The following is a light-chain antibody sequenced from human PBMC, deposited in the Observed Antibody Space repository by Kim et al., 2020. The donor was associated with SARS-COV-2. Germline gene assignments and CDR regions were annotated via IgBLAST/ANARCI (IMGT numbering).Light chain of an antibody. Sequence: EVVMTQSPGTLSGSPGERVTLSCRASQDLGTNLAWYQQRPGQIPRLLIYSASTRATAIPARFSGSGSGTEFTLTVSGLQSEDFAVYYCQQYHYWTPLTFGQGTRLEIK. J-gene: IGKJ5*01. CDR3: QQYHYWTPLT. CDR1: QDLGTN. V-gene: IGKV3-15*01. CDR2: SAS.